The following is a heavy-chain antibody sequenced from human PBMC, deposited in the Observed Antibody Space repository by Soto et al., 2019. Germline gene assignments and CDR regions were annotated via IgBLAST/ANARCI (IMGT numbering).Heavy chain of an antibody. D-gene: IGHD1-1*01. Sequence: QVQLVESGGGVVRPGTSLRLSCAATGFSFSAHGMHWVRQAPGKGLEWLAVINDGSEEGYADSVRGRFTISRDNARNILYLQMDNLRAEDSALYYCARDDLFVDNGLDYWGQATLVTVSS. V-gene: IGHV3-33*01. CDR1: GFSFSAHG. J-gene: IGHJ4*02. CDR3: ARDDLFVDNGLDY. CDR2: INDGSEE.